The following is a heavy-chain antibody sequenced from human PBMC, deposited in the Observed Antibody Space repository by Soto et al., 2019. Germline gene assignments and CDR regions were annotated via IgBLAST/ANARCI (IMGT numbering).Heavy chain of an antibody. J-gene: IGHJ4*02. V-gene: IGHV4-59*01. CDR2: IYYSGST. CDR3: ATALPVAGPYFDK. Sequence: SETLSLTCTVSGGSISRYYWSWIRQPPGKGLEWIGCIYYSGSTDYNPSLKSRGTISLDTSKNQFLLRLNSVTVADTAVYSCATALPVAGPYFDKWGQGTLVTASS. CDR1: GGSISRYY. D-gene: IGHD6-19*01.